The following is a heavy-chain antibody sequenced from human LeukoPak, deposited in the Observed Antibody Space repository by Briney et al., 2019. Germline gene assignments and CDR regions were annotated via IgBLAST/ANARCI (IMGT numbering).Heavy chain of an antibody. CDR2: IYYSGST. J-gene: IGHJ4*02. CDR1: GGSISSYY. Sequence: SETLSLTCTVSGGSISSYYWSWIRQPPGKGLEWIGYIYYSGSTNHNPSLKSRVTISVDTSKNQLSLKLSSVTAADTAVYYCARGLGGSSGCFGYWGQGTLVTVSS. V-gene: IGHV4-59*01. D-gene: IGHD6-19*01. CDR3: ARGLGGSSGCFGY.